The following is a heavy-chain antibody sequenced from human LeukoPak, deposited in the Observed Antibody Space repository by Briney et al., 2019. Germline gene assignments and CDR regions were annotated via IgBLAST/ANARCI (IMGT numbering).Heavy chain of an antibody. CDR2: IFYSGST. J-gene: IGHJ4*02. D-gene: IGHD6-13*01. CDR1: GGSISSYY. CDR3: ATWAAAGTYFDY. V-gene: IGHV4-59*01. Sequence: PSETLSLTCTVSGGSISSYYWSWIRQPPGKGLEWIGYIFYSGSTNYNPSLKSRVTISVDPSKNQFSLRLSSVTAADTAVYYCATWAAAGTYFDYWGQGTLVTVSS.